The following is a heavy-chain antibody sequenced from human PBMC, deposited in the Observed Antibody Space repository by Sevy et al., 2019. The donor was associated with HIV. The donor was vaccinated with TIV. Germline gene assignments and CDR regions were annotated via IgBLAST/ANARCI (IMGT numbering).Heavy chain of an antibody. CDR2: IGGSADYT. V-gene: IGHV3-23*01. CDR1: GFTFSSYA. D-gene: IGHD5-18*01. Sequence: GGSLRLSCVTSGFTFSSYAMSWVRQTPGKGLEWVSAIGGSADYTYYADSVKGCFTISRDNSKNTLYLQMNGLRAEDTAAYYCAKIASEYSYSDYWGQGTLVTVSS. CDR3: AKIASEYSYSDY. J-gene: IGHJ4*02.